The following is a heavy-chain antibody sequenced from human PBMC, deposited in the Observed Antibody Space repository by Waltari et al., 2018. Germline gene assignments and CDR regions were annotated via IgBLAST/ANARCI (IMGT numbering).Heavy chain of an antibody. J-gene: IGHJ4*02. D-gene: IGHD3-22*01. V-gene: IGHV3-53*04. Sequence: EVQLVESGGGLVQPGGSLRLSCAASGFTVSSKYMSWVREAPGQGLEWVSVIYSGGRTYNADSVKGRFTISRHNSKNTLYLQMNSLRAEDTAVYYCARVNLDYYDSSGYYYYFDYWGQGTLVTVSS. CDR3: ARVNLDYYDSSGYYYYFDY. CDR2: IYSGGRT. CDR1: GFTVSSKY.